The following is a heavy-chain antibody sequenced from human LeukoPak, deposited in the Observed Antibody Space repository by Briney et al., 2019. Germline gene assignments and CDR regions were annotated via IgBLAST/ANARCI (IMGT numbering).Heavy chain of an antibody. Sequence: PGGSLRLSCAASGFPFSIYTMNWVRQAPGKGLEWVSSISSSSSYIYYADSVKGRFTISRDNAKNSLFLQMNSLRAEDTAVYYCARDPYSGGYGDYYYYYMDLWGQGTTVTISS. D-gene: IGHD1-26*01. J-gene: IGHJ6*03. CDR3: ARDPYSGGYGDYYYYYMDL. V-gene: IGHV3-21*01. CDR1: GFPFSIYT. CDR2: ISSSSSYI.